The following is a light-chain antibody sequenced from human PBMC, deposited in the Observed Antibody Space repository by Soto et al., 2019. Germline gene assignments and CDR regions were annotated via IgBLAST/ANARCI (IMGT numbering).Light chain of an antibody. J-gene: IGKJ1*01. CDR3: QHYNSYSEA. Sequence: IPMTQAPATLSGSVGARVTITCRASQTISSWLAWYQQKPGKAPKLLIYKASTLKSGVPSRFSGSGFGTELTITISSLQPDDFETYYCQHYNSYSEAFGQGTKVDIK. CDR2: KAS. V-gene: IGKV1-5*03. CDR1: QTISSW.